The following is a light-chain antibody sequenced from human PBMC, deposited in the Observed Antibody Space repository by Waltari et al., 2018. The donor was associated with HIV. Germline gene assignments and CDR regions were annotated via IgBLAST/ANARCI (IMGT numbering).Light chain of an antibody. J-gene: IGLJ2*01. Sequence: SYMLTQPPSVSVAPGATARITCAGDNIGRRRVQWYQQKAGQAPVLVLYYDIDRPSGIPERFSGSNSDNTATLTISRVEAGDEADYYCQVWDGDSNHVVFGGGTKLTVL. CDR3: QVWDGDSNHVV. CDR1: NIGRRR. CDR2: YDI. V-gene: IGLV3-21*04.